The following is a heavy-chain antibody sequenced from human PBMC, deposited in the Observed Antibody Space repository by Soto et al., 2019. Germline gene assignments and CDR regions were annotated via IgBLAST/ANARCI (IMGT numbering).Heavy chain of an antibody. V-gene: IGHV4-4*02. Sequence: QVQLQESGPGLVKPSETLSLTCAVSSDSVSNNNWWGWVRQPPGKGLEWIGEVYRTGSTNYNPSLKSRVNVSMDKSKNLFSLRLVFVTAADTAVYYCARVNLAAAGEFDYWGQGALVTVSS. CDR2: VYRTGST. CDR3: ARVNLAAAGEFDY. CDR1: SDSVSNNNW. J-gene: IGHJ4*02. D-gene: IGHD6-13*01.